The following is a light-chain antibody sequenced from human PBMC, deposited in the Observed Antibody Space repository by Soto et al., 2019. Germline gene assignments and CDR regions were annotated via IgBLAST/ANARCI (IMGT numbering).Light chain of an antibody. J-gene: IGKJ3*01. Sequence: DVVMTQSPLSLPVTLGQPASISCRSSQSPVYSDGDTYLNWFQQRPGQSPRRLIYKVSNRGSGVPDRFSGSGSGTDFTLKISWVEAEDVGIYYCMQRTHWSLFTFGPGTKVDIK. CDR1: QSPVYSDGDTY. V-gene: IGKV2-30*01. CDR2: KVS. CDR3: MQRTHWSLFT.